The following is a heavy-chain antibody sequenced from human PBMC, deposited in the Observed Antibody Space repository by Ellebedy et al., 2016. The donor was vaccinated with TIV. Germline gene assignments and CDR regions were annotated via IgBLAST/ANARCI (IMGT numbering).Heavy chain of an antibody. D-gene: IGHD6-19*01. CDR2: INPNSGGT. CDR3: ARVRGGGIAVAPWGY. CDR1: GYTFTGYY. Sequence: ASVKVSCXASGYTFTGYYMYWVRQAPGQGLEWMGWINPNSGGTNYAQKFQGRVTMTRDTSISTAYMELSRLRSDDTAVYYCARVRGGGIAVAPWGYWGQGTLVTVSS. J-gene: IGHJ4*02. V-gene: IGHV1-2*02.